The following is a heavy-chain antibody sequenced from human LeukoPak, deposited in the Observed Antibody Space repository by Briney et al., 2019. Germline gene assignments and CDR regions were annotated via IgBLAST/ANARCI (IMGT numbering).Heavy chain of an antibody. J-gene: IGHJ4*02. CDR3: ARDRIVGATPLDY. CDR1: GGTFSSYA. CDR2: IIPILGIA. V-gene: IGHV1-69*04. Sequence: ASVKVSCKASGGTFSSYAISWVRQAPGQGLEWMGRIIPILGIANYAQKFQGRVTITADKSTSTAYMELSSLRAEDTAVYYCARDRIVGATPLDYWGQGTLVTVSS. D-gene: IGHD1-26*01.